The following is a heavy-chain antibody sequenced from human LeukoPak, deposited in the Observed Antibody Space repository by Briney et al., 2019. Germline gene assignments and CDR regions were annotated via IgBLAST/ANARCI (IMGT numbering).Heavy chain of an antibody. D-gene: IGHD5-24*01. CDR2: IYYSGST. J-gene: IGHJ4*02. Sequence: SETLSLTCTVSGGSMSSHYWSWIRQPPGKGLELIGYIYYSGSTKYNPSLKSRITISVDTSKNQFSLKLSSVTAADTAVYYCARGARAGYNLEPFDYWGQGTLVTVSS. CDR1: GGSMSSHY. CDR3: ARGARAGYNLEPFDY. V-gene: IGHV4-59*08.